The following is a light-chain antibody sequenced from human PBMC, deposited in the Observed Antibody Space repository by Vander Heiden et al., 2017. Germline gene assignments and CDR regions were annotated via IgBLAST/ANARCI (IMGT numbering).Light chain of an antibody. CDR2: AAS. Sequence: DNQMTQIPSSLSASLGDRVTITCRASQSISSYLNWYQQKPGKAPKLLIYAASSLQSGVPSRFSGSGSGTDFTLTISRLQPEDFATYYCQQSDSTFFTFGRGTKVDIK. J-gene: IGKJ3*01. CDR3: QQSDSTFFT. V-gene: IGKV1-39*01. CDR1: QSISSY.